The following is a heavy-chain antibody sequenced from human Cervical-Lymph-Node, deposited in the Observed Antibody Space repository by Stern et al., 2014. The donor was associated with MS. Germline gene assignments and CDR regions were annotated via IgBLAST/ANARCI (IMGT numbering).Heavy chain of an antibody. D-gene: IGHD2-21*01. CDR2: ITNSGRTT. Sequence: EVQLLESGGGLVQPGGSLRLSCAASGFTFSSSFMIWVRQAPGTGLEWNSYITNSGRTTSYADSVKGRFTVSRDNDENSLYLHMNSLRDEDTAVYYCARLRGGGPRNAFDLWGQGTVVTVSS. V-gene: IGHV3-48*02. CDR3: ARLRGGGPRNAFDL. CDR1: GFTFSSSF. J-gene: IGHJ3*01.